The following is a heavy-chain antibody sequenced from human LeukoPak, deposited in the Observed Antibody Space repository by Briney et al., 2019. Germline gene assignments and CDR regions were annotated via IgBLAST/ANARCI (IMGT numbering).Heavy chain of an antibody. CDR2: IYYSGST. Sequence: PSETLSLTCTVSGGSISSSSYYWGWIRQPPGKGLEWIGSIYYSGSTYYNPSLKSRVTISVDTSKNQFSLKLSSVTAADTAVYYCARVHVGWELPSGKNWFDPWGQGTLVTVSS. V-gene: IGHV4-39*07. CDR3: ARVHVGWELPSGKNWFDP. J-gene: IGHJ5*02. D-gene: IGHD1-26*01. CDR1: GGSISSSSYY.